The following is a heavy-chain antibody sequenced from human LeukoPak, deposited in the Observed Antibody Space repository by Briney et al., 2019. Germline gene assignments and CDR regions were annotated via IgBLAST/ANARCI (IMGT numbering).Heavy chain of an antibody. CDR3: AGQLAARPHRDY. CDR1: GGSISSYY. CDR2: IHHSGST. V-gene: IGHV4-59*01. J-gene: IGHJ4*02. D-gene: IGHD6-6*01. Sequence: SETLSLTCTVSGGSISSYYWSWIRQPPAKGLEWIAYIHHSGSTHYNPSLKSRVTISVDTSTNQFSLKLSSVTAADTAVYYCAGQLAARPHRDYCGQGTLVSVSS.